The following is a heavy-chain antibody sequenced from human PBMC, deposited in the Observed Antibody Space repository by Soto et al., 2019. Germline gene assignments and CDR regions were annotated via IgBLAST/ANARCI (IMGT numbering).Heavy chain of an antibody. CDR2: INAGNGDT. J-gene: IGHJ5*02. CDR1: GITFSSYA. CDR3: ARASSGYVT. Sequence: ASVKVSCKASGITFSSYAMHWVRQAPGQRLEWMGWINAGNGDTRYSQIFQGRVTLTRDTSASTVYLDLSSLRSEDTAIYYCARASSGYVTWGQGTLVTVSS. D-gene: IGHD5-12*01. V-gene: IGHV1-3*01.